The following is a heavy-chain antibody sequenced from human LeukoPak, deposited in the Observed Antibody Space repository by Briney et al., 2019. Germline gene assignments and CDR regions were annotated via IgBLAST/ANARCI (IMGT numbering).Heavy chain of an antibody. Sequence: SETLSLTCTVSGGSISSGDYYWSWIRQPPGKGLEWIGYIYYSGSTYYNPSLKSRVTISVDTSKNQFSLKLSSVTAADTAVYYCAGGELLWFGEYWGQGTLVTVSS. D-gene: IGHD3-10*01. CDR2: IYYSGST. J-gene: IGHJ4*02. CDR3: AGGELLWFGEY. V-gene: IGHV4-30-4*01. CDR1: GGSISSGDYY.